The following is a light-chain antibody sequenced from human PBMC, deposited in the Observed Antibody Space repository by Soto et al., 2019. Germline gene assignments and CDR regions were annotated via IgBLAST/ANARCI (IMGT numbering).Light chain of an antibody. CDR3: QQYDNSPLT. Sequence: EIVLTQSPVTLSLSPGERATLSCRASQSVSSYLAWYQQKPGQAPRLLIYGASNRATGIPDRFSGSGSGTDFTLTISRLEPEDFAVYYCQQYDNSPLTFGGGTKVDIK. CDR2: GAS. J-gene: IGKJ4*01. CDR1: QSVSSY. V-gene: IGKV3-20*01.